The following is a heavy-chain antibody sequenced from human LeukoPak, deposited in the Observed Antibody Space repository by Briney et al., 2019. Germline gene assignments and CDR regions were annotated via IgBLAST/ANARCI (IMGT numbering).Heavy chain of an antibody. CDR1: GFTVSSNY. Sequence: PGGSLRLSCAASGFTVSSNYMSWVRQAPGKGLEWVALISYDGTNKYDADSVKGRFTISRDNSQSTLFLQMNSLRAEDTAVYYCAKGTYRASVGYFDYWGQGTLVTVSS. CDR3: AKGTYRASVGYFDY. CDR2: ISYDGTNK. V-gene: IGHV3-30*18. J-gene: IGHJ4*02. D-gene: IGHD5-12*01.